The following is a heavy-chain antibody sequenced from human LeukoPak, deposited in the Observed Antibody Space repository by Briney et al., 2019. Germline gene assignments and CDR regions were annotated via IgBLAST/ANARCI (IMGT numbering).Heavy chain of an antibody. CDR3: ARGQPFFDY. CDR2: INHSGST. J-gene: IGHJ4*02. D-gene: IGHD6-13*01. CDR1: GGSFSGYY. V-gene: IGHV4-34*01. Sequence: SETLSLTCAVYGGSFSGYYWSWIRQPPGKGLEWIGEINHSGSTNYNPSLKSRVTISVDTSKNQFSLKLSSVTAADTAVYYCARGQPFFDYWGQGTLVTVSS.